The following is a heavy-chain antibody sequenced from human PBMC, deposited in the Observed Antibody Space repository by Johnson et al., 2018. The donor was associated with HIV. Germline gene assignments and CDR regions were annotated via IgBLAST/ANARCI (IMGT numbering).Heavy chain of an antibody. Sequence: QVQLVESGGGLVKPGGSLRLSCAASGFTFSDYYMSWFRQAPGKGLAWVSYISSSGSTIYYADSVKGRFTISRDNGMNSLYLHMNSLRAEDTAVYYCVRGGTAYWDRVSAFDIWGQGTMVTVSS. CDR1: GFTFSDYY. D-gene: IGHD2-8*02. CDR2: ISSSGSTI. J-gene: IGHJ3*02. V-gene: IGHV3-11*04. CDR3: VRGGTAYWDRVSAFDI.